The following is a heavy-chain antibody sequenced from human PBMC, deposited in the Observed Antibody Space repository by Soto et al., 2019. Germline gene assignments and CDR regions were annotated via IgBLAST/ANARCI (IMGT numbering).Heavy chain of an antibody. CDR1: GFTFSSFG. V-gene: IGHV3-30*18. CDR3: AKDRAGYSRGMDV. D-gene: IGHD1-26*01. J-gene: IGHJ6*02. CDR2: ISYDGSHE. Sequence: QVQLVESGGGVVQPGRSLRLSCAISGFTFSSFGMHWVRQAPGKGLEWLALISYDGSHEYYADSVKGRFTISRDNSKNTLYMQMNSLRAGDTGVYYCAKDRAGYSRGMDVWGQGTTVTVSS.